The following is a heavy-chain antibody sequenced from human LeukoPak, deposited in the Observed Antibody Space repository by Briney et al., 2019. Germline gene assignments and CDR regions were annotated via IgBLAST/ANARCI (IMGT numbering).Heavy chain of an antibody. CDR2: ISWNSGSI. CDR3: AKAPSYGDKYYYYGMDV. Sequence: GRSLRLSCAASGFTFDDYAMHWVRQAPGKGLEWVSGISWNSGSIGYADSVKGRFTISRDNAKNSLYLPMNSLRAEDTALYYCAKAPSYGDKYYYYGMDVWGQGTTVTVSS. D-gene: IGHD4-17*01. J-gene: IGHJ6*02. CDR1: GFTFDDYA. V-gene: IGHV3-9*01.